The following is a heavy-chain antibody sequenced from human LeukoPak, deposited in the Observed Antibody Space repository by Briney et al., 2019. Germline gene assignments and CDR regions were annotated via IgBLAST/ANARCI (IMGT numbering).Heavy chain of an antibody. CDR3: ARAQYSSTLYYYYYMDV. Sequence: GGSLRLSCAASGFTFSEYYMSWVRQAPGKGLEWVSDISSGGSTIYYADSVKGRFTISKDNAKKSLYLQMNSLRAEDTAVYYCARAQYSSTLYYYYYMDVWGKGTTVTVSS. J-gene: IGHJ6*03. V-gene: IGHV3-11*04. CDR2: ISSGGSTI. D-gene: IGHD6-13*01. CDR1: GFTFSEYY.